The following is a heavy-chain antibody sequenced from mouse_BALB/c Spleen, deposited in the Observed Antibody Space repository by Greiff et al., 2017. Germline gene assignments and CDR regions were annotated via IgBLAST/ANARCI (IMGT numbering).Heavy chain of an antibody. J-gene: IGHJ3*01. CDR3: ARSQRYGAWFAY. Sequence: EVNLVESGGGLVQPGGSRKLSCAASGFTFSSFGMHWVRQAPEKGLEWVAYISSGSSTIYYADTVKGRFTISRDNPKNTLFLQMTSLRSEDTAMYYCARSQRYGAWFAYWGQGTLVTVSA. V-gene: IGHV5-17*02. D-gene: IGHD2-14*01. CDR1: GFTFSSFG. CDR2: ISSGSSTI.